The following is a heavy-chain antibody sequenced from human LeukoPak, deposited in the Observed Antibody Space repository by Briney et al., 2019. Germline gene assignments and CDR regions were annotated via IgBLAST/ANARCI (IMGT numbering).Heavy chain of an antibody. J-gene: IGHJ4*02. Sequence: PSETLSLTCTVSGGSISSGSYYWSWIRQPAGKGLEWIGRIYTSGSTNYNPSLKSRVTILVDTSKNQFSLKLSSVTAADTAVYYCARDNGDYVVDYWGQGTLLTVSS. CDR1: GGSISSGSYY. D-gene: IGHD4-17*01. CDR2: IYTSGST. V-gene: IGHV4-61*02. CDR3: ARDNGDYVVDY.